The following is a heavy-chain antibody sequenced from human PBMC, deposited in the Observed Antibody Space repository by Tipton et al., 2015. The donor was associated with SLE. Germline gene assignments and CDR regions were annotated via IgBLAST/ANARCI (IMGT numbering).Heavy chain of an antibody. D-gene: IGHD2-2*01. CDR2: ISSSGSTI. V-gene: IGHV3-48*03. CDR3: ALGYQPDYYYYGMDV. CDR1: GFTFSSYE. J-gene: IGHJ6*02. Sequence: SLRLSCAASGFTFSSYEMNWVRQAPGKGLEWVSYISSSGSTIYYADSVKGRFTISRDNAKNSLYLQMNSLRAEDTAVYYCALGYQPDYYYYGMDVWGQGTTVTVSS.